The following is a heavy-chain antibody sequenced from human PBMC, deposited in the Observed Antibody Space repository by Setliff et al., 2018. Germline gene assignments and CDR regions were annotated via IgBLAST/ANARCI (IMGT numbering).Heavy chain of an antibody. V-gene: IGHV1-18*01. CDR1: GYIFSSYG. CDR2: VSSYNDVT. CDR3: AISTLSICSGGSCPNAFDV. D-gene: IGHD2-15*01. Sequence: ASVKVSCKASGYIFSSYGISWVRQAPGQGLEWMGWVSSYNDVTSYAQRFQGRVTLTTDTSTSAAYMELRTLRSDDTAVYYCAISTLSICSGGSCPNAFDVWGQGTMVTVSS. J-gene: IGHJ3*01.